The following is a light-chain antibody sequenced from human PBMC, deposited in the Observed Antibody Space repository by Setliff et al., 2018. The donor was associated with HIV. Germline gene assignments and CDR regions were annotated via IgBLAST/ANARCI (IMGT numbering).Light chain of an antibody. J-gene: IGLJ1*01. V-gene: IGLV2-14*01. CDR1: SSDVGGYNH. CDR3: SSYTSSTAYV. CDR2: DVT. Sequence: QSVLTQPASVSGSPGQSIAISCSGTSSDVGGYNHVSWYQQHPGKAPKVLIYDVTKRPSGVSNRFSGSKSGNTASLTISVLQAEDEADYYCSSYTSSTAYVFGTGTKGTV.